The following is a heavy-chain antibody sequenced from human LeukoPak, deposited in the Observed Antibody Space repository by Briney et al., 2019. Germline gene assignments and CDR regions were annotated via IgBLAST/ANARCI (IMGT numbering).Heavy chain of an antibody. CDR2: ISWNSGSI. V-gene: IGHV3-9*01. J-gene: IGHJ6*03. Sequence: GGSLRLSCAASGFAFDDYAMHWVRQAPGKGLEWVSGISWNSGSIGYADSVKGRFTISRDNAKNSLYLQMNSLRAEDTAVYYCARDPRYFDWLLKGDYYYMDVWGKGTTVTISS. D-gene: IGHD3-9*01. CDR3: ARDPRYFDWLLKGDYYYMDV. CDR1: GFAFDDYA.